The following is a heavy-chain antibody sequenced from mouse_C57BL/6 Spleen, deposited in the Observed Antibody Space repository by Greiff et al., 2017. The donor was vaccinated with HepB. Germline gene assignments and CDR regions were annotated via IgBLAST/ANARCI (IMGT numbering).Heavy chain of an antibody. V-gene: IGHV1-15*01. CDR1: GYTFTDYE. D-gene: IGHD1-1*01. Sequence: ESGAELVRPGASVTLSCKASGYTFTDYEMHWVKQTPVHGLEWIGAIDPDTGGTAYNQKFKGKAILTADKSSSTAYMELRSLTSEDSAVYYCTRSQFITLMDYWGQGTSVTVSS. CDR2: IDPDTGGT. J-gene: IGHJ4*01. CDR3: TRSQFITLMDY.